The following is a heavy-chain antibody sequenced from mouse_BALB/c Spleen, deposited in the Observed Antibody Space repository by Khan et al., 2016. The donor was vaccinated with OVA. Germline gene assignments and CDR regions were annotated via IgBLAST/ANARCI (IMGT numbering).Heavy chain of an antibody. J-gene: IGHJ1*01. V-gene: IGHV5-12-1*01. Sequence: EVQLVESGGGLVKPGGSLKLSCAASGFAFSSYDMSWVRQTPEKRLEWVAYISSGGGSIYYPDTVKGRFTISRDNAKNTLYLQMSSLKSEDTAMDYCASLTVVPPYWYFDVWGAGTTVTVSS. D-gene: IGHD1-1*01. CDR1: GFAFSSYD. CDR2: ISSGGGSI. CDR3: ASLTVVPPYWYFDV.